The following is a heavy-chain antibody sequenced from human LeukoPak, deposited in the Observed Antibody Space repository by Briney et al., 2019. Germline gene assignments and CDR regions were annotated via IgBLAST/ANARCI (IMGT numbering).Heavy chain of an antibody. J-gene: IGHJ6*02. CDR2: IYSGGST. V-gene: IGHV3-66*01. D-gene: IGHD5-12*01. CDR3: ATATTLYYYYGMDV. CDR1: GFTVSSNY. Sequence: TGGSLRLSCAASGFTVSSNYMSWVRQAPGKGLEWVSVIYSGGSTYYADSVKGRFTISRDNSKNTLYLQMNSLRAEDTAVYYCATATTLYYYYGMDVRGQGTTVTVSS.